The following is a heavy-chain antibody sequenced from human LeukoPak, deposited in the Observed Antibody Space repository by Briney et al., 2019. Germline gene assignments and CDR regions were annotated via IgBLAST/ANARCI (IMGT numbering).Heavy chain of an antibody. CDR1: GGSISSSSYY. J-gene: IGHJ6*02. CDR3: ERQSWQQLVGGHYGMDV. Sequence: SETLSLTCTVSGGSISSSSYYWGWIRQPPGKGLEWIGSIYYSGSTYYNPSLKSRVTISVDTSKNQFSLKLSSVTAADTAVYYCERQSWQQLVGGHYGMDVWGQGTTVTVSS. D-gene: IGHD6-13*01. V-gene: IGHV4-39*01. CDR2: IYYSGST.